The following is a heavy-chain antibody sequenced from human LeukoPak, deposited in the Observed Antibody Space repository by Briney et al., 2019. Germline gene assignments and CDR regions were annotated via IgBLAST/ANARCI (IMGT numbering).Heavy chain of an antibody. CDR1: GLTFSTYN. J-gene: IGHJ4*02. D-gene: IGHD2-15*01. CDR3: ARDRCSGGSCYFDY. Sequence: PGGSLRLSCAASGLTFSTYNMNWVRQAPGKGLEWASYIDSSNSPIYYADSVKGRFTISRDNGKNSLYLQMNGLRDEDTAVYYCARDRCSGGSCYFDYWGQGTLVTVSS. V-gene: IGHV3-48*02. CDR2: IDSSNSPI.